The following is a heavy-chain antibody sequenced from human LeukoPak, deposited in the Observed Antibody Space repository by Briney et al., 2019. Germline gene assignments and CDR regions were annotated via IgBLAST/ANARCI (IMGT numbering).Heavy chain of an antibody. D-gene: IGHD6-13*01. CDR2: IYYSGST. V-gene: IGHV4-59*08. CDR1: GGSISSYY. J-gene: IGHJ4*02. Sequence: PSETLSLTCTVSGGSISSYYWSWIRQPPGKGLEWIGYIYYSGSTNYNPSLKSRVTISVDTSKNPFSLKLSSVTAADTAVYYCARHPAAAAPGYWGQGTLVTVSS. CDR3: ARHPAAAAPGY.